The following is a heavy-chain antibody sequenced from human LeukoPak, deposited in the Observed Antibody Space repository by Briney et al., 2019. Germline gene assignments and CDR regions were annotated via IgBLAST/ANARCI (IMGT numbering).Heavy chain of an antibody. CDR3: ARDLRYSSSITDY. CDR1: GGSISSSSYY. Sequence: SETLSLTCTVSGGSISSSSYYWGWIRQPPGKGLEWIGSIYYSGSTYYNPSLKSRVTISVDTSKNQFSLKLSSATAADTAVYYCARDLRYSSSITDYWGQGTLVTASS. J-gene: IGHJ4*02. D-gene: IGHD6-6*01. V-gene: IGHV4-39*07. CDR2: IYYSGST.